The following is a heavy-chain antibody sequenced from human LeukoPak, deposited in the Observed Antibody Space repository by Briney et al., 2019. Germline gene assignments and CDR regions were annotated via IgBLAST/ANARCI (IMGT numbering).Heavy chain of an antibody. CDR3: AREGPAYCSSTSCYELGFDP. Sequence: SVKVSCKASGGTFSSYTISWVRQAPGQGLEWMGRIIPILGIANYAQKFQGRVTITADKSTSTAYMGLSSLRSEDTAVYYCAREGPAYCSSTSCYELGFDPWGQGTLVTVSS. D-gene: IGHD2-2*01. CDR1: GGTFSSYT. V-gene: IGHV1-69*04. J-gene: IGHJ5*02. CDR2: IIPILGIA.